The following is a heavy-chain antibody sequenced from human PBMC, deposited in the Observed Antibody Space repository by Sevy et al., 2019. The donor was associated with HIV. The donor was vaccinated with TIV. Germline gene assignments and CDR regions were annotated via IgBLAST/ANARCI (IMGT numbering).Heavy chain of an antibody. CDR1: GFTFSSYA. CDR3: ARAGDSSSWYSAGPMDV. J-gene: IGHJ6*03. CDR2: ISYDGSNK. D-gene: IGHD6-13*01. Sequence: SLKISCAASGFTFSSYAMHWVRQAPGKGLEWVAVISYDGSNKYYADSVKGRFTISRDNSKNTLYLQMNSLRAEDTAVSYCARAGDSSSWYSAGPMDVWGKGTTVTVSS. V-gene: IGHV3-30-3*01.